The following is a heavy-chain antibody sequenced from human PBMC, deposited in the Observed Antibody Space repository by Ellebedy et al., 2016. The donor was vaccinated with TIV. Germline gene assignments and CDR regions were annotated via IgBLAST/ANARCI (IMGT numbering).Heavy chain of an antibody. CDR1: GYNFTPYW. Sequence: GESLKISCQASGYNFTPYWIAWVRQMPGKGLEFMGIIWPGGSDTKYSPSFQGQVTISVDKSINTTYLQWNSLKASDTAMYYCATSLSALEPWGQGTLVTVSS. CDR2: IWPGGSDT. V-gene: IGHV5-51*01. CDR3: ATSLSALEP. D-gene: IGHD2/OR15-2a*01. J-gene: IGHJ5*02.